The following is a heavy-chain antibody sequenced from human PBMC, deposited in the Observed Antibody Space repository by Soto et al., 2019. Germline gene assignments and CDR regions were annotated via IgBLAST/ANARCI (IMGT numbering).Heavy chain of an antibody. J-gene: IGHJ4*02. Sequence: GESLKISCKGSGYSFTSYWIGWVRQMPGKGLEWMGIIYPGDSDTRYSPSFQGQVTISADKSISTAYLQWSSLKASDTAMYYCARSPSYYDILTGFDYWRQGTLVTVSS. D-gene: IGHD3-9*01. CDR1: GYSFTSYW. CDR2: IYPGDSDT. CDR3: ARSPSYYDILTGFDY. V-gene: IGHV5-51*01.